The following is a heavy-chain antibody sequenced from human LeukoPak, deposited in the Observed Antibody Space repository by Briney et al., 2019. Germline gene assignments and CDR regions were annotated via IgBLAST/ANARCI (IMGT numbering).Heavy chain of an antibody. CDR2: ISDRGGST. D-gene: IGHD2-8*01. J-gene: IGHJ3*01. Sequence: GGSLRLSCAASGFTFSNYAMSWVRQAPGKGLEWVSSISDRGGSTYYADSVKGRFTISRDSSKNTLYLQLNSLRAEDTAVYYCAKHRLGYCTNGLCYTKESPFDVWGQGTMVTVSS. CDR3: AKHRLGYCTNGLCYTKESPFDV. V-gene: IGHV3-23*01. CDR1: GFTFSNYA.